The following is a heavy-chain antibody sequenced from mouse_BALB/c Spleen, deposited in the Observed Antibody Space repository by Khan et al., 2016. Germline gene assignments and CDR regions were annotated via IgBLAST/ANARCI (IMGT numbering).Heavy chain of an antibody. CDR2: INPGSSTI. CDR3: ARRRGPYYAMDY. Sequence: EVKLLESGGGLVQPGGSLNLSCAASGFDFSRYWMSWARQAPGKGQEWIGEINPGSSTINYTPSLKDKFIISRDNAKNTMYLQMSKVKSEDTALYYCARRRGPYYAMDYWGQGTSVTVSS. J-gene: IGHJ4*01. V-gene: IGHV4-2*02. CDR1: GFDFSRYW.